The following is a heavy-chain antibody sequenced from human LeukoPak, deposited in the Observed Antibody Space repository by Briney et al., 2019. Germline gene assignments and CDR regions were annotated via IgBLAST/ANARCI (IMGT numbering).Heavy chain of an antibody. CDR1: GSTFSSYG. CDR2: ISYDGSNK. Sequence: GRSLRLSCAASGSTFSSYGMHWVRQAPGKGLEWVAVISYDGSNKYYADSVKGRFTISRDNSKNTLYLQMNSLRAEDTAVYYCAKVRSDYWGQGTLVTVSS. CDR3: AKVRSDY. V-gene: IGHV3-30*18. J-gene: IGHJ4*02.